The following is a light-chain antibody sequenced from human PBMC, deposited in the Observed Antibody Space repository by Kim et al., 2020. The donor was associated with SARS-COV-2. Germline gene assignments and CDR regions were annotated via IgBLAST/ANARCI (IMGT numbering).Light chain of an antibody. V-gene: IGKV3-20*01. Sequence: PGLRATLSCRASQDVTDSNLAWYQQKPGRAPRLLIYGASTRAAGIPDRFSGSGSGTDFTLTISRLEPEDFAVYYCQQYCFSPWTFGQGTKVDIK. J-gene: IGKJ1*01. CDR2: GAS. CDR1: QDVTDSN. CDR3: QQYCFSPWT.